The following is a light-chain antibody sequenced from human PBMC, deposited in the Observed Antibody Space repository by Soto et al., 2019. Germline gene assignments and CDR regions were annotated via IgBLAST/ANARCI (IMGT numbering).Light chain of an antibody. J-gene: IGLJ2*01. CDR3: SSYGGANTVV. CDR1: SNDVCGYNY. CDR2: EVS. Sequence: QSALTQPPSASGSPGQSVTISCTGTSNDVCGYNYVSWYQQHPGKAPKLMIHEVSKRPSGVPDRFSGSKSGNTASLTVSGLLTEDEADYYCSSYGGANTVVFGGGTKLTVL. V-gene: IGLV2-8*01.